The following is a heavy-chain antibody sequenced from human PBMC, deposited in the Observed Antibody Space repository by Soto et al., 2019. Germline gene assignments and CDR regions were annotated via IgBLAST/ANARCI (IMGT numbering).Heavy chain of an antibody. Sequence: PSETLSLTCGVSGGSISRGGYSWSWTRQPPGKGLEWIGEINHSGSTNYNPSLKSRVTISVDTSKNQFSLKLSSVTAADTAVYYCARAHDYGSVLGPLDYWGQGTLVTVSS. J-gene: IGHJ4*02. CDR3: ARAHDYGSVLGPLDY. V-gene: IGHV4-34*01. CDR1: GGSISRGGYS. D-gene: IGHD4-17*01. CDR2: INHSGST.